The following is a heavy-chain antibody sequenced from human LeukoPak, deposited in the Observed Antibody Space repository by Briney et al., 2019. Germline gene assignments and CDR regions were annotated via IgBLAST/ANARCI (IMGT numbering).Heavy chain of an antibody. CDR2: ISYDGSNK. D-gene: IGHD3-16*01. V-gene: IGHV3-30*03. J-gene: IGHJ4*02. Sequence: GGSLRLSCAASGFTFSSYGMHWVRQAPGKGLEWVAVISYDGSNKYYADSVKGRLTISRDNSKNTLYLQMNSLKPEDTAMYYCARERGEGRTRNFDYWGQGTLVTVSS. CDR3: ARERGEGRTRNFDY. CDR1: GFTFSSYG.